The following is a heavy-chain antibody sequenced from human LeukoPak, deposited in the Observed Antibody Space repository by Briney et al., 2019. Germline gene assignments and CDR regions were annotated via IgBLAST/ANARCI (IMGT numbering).Heavy chain of an antibody. Sequence: GGSLRLSCAASGFTFDDYGMSWVRQAPGKGLEWVSGINWNGGSTGYADSVKGRFTISRDNAKKSLHLQMNSLRAEDTALYYCARGGRGGKALGYWGQGTLVTVSS. CDR3: ARGGRGGKALGY. CDR2: INWNGGST. D-gene: IGHD3-10*01. CDR1: GFTFDDYG. V-gene: IGHV3-20*04. J-gene: IGHJ4*02.